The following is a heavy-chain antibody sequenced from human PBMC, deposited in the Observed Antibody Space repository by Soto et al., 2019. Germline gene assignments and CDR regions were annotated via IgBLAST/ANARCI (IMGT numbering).Heavy chain of an antibody. CDR2: IYYSGST. D-gene: IGHD4-17*01. Sequence: SETLSLTCTVSGGSISSGGYYWSWIRQHPGKGLEWIGYIYYSGSTYYNPSLKSRVTISVDTSKNQFSLKLSSVTAADTAVYYCASQYVTVTTLPGGRKNWFDPWGQGTLVTVSS. CDR1: GGSISSGGYY. CDR3: ASQYVTVTTLPGGRKNWFDP. V-gene: IGHV4-31*03. J-gene: IGHJ5*02.